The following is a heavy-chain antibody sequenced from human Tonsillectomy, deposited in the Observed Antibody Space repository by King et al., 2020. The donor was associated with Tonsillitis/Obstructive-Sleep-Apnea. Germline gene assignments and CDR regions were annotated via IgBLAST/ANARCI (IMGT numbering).Heavy chain of an antibody. CDR2: IDHSGST. D-gene: IGHD3/OR15-3a*01. V-gene: IGHV4-34*01. CDR1: GGSFSGYY. CDR3: ARGSVEQDWAFDY. Sequence: VQLPQWGAGLLKPSETPSLTCGVYGGSFSGYYWSWIRQTPGKGLEWIGEIDHSGSTNNHPSFKSRVSISVDTSKNQFSLNLNSVTAADTAVYYCARGSVEQDWAFDYWGQGTLVTVSS. J-gene: IGHJ4*02.